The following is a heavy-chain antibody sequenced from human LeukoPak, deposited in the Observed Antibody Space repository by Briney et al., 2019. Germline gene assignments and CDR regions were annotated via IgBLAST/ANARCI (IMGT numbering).Heavy chain of an antibody. D-gene: IGHD6-13*01. Sequence: GGSLRLSCAASGFTFDDYAMYWVRQAPGKGLEWVSLISWDGGSTYYADSVKGRFTISRDSSKNSLYLQMNSLRAEDTALYYCAKGGSSSSWYAPFDYWGQGTLVTVSS. J-gene: IGHJ4*02. CDR1: GFTFDDYA. CDR3: AKGGSSSSWYAPFDY. CDR2: ISWDGGST. V-gene: IGHV3-43D*03.